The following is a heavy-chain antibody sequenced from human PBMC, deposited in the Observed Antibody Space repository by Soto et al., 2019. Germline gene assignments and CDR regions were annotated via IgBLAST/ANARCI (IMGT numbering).Heavy chain of an antibody. CDR2: VYWNDNK. CDR3: VHRTATHMNWFGP. Sequence: QITLREAGPTLVKPTQTLTLTCTFSGFSLTTIGVGVGWIRQPPRGAPEWLALVYWNDNKRYGPSLESRLTITKAPAKIQVVLTMPAIDPLDQATYFCVHRTATHMNWFGPWGQGILVAVSS. CDR1: GFSLTTIGVG. V-gene: IGHV2-5*01. D-gene: IGHD2-21*01. J-gene: IGHJ5*02.